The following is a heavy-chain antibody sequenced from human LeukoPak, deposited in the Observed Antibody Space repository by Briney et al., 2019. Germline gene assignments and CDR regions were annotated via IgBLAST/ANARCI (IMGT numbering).Heavy chain of an antibody. J-gene: IGHJ4*02. V-gene: IGHV4-59*01. CDR3: ARGLGGDTDVDS. CDR2: IYYSGST. D-gene: IGHD5-18*01. CDR1: GGSICCYY. Sequence: PSETLSLTFTVSGGSICCYYCIWVRQPPGKGLEWIGDIYYSGSTNYNPSLKSRVTISVDTSKNQFSLKLSSVTAADTAVYYCARGLGGDTDVDSWGQGTLVTVSS.